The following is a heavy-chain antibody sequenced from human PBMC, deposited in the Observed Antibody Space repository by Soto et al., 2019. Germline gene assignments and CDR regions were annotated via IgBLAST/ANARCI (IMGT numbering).Heavy chain of an antibody. CDR3: ARDDYDILTASYYYGMDV. CDR2: ISGSGGST. Sequence: GGSLRLSCAASGFTFSSFAMTWVRQAPGKGLEWVSAISGSGGSTYYADSVKGRFTISRDNSKNTLYLQMNSLRAEDTAVYYCARDDYDILTASYYYGMDVWGQGTTVTVSS. V-gene: IGHV3-23*01. J-gene: IGHJ6*02. CDR1: GFTFSSFA. D-gene: IGHD3-9*01.